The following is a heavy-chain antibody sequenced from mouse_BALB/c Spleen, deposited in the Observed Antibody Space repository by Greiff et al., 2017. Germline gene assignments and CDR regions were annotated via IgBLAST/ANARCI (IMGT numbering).Heavy chain of an antibody. CDR2: ISSGGSYT. V-gene: IGHV5-6*01. CDR1: GFTFSSYG. CDR3: ARQGYDYDEGYAMDY. D-gene: IGHD2-4*01. Sequence: EVKVVESGGDLVKPGGSLKLSCAASGFTFSSYGMSWVRQTPDKRLEWVATISSGGSYTYYPDSVKGRFTISRDNAKNTLYLQMSSLKSEDTAMYYCARQGYDYDEGYAMDYWGQGTSVTVSS. J-gene: IGHJ4*01.